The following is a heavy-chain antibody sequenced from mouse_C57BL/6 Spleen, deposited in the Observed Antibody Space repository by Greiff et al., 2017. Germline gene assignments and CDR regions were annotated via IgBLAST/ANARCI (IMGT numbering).Heavy chain of an antibody. CDR2: IYPGSGST. CDR1: GYTFTSYW. CDR3: ARVYGSSYPYWYFDV. Sequence: VKLQQPGAELVKPGASVKMSCKASGYTFTSYWITWVKQRPGQGLEWIGDIYPGSGSTNYNEKFKSKATLTVDTSASTAYMQLSSLTSEDSAFYYCARVYGSSYPYWYFDVWGTGTTVTVSS. D-gene: IGHD1-1*01. V-gene: IGHV1-55*01. J-gene: IGHJ1*03.